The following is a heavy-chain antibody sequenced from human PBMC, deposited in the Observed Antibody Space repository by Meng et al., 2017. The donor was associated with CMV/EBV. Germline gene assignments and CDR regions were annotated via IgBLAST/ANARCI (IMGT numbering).Heavy chain of an antibody. Sequence: LSCAASGFTFSRYSMNWVRQAPGKGLEWVSSISSSSSYIYYADSVKGRFTISRDNAKNSLYLQMNSLRAEDTAVYYCARAAGTPFDYWGQGTLVTVSS. V-gene: IGHV3-21*01. J-gene: IGHJ4*02. CDR1: GFTFSRYS. CDR2: ISSSSSYI. CDR3: ARAAGTPFDY.